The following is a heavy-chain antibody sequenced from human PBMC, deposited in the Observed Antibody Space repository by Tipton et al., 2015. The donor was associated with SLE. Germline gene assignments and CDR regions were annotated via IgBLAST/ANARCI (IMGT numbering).Heavy chain of an antibody. CDR2: IYYSGST. CDR1: GGSISGYY. D-gene: IGHD3-22*01. CDR3: ARLSYYYDSSGYYYDY. V-gene: IGHV4-59*08. J-gene: IGHJ4*02. Sequence: TLSLTCTVSGGSISGYYWTWIRQPPGKGLQWIGYIYYSGSTNYNPSLKSRVTIFVDTSKNQFSLKLSSVTAADTAVYYCARLSYYYDSSGYYYDYWGQGTLVTVSS.